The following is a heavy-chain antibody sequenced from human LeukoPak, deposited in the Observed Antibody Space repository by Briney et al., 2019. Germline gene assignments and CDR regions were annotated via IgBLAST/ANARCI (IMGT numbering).Heavy chain of an antibody. CDR2: ISVNNGNT. CDR1: GYTFTSYA. CDR3: ATISLSSGYPYYFDY. V-gene: IGHV1-18*01. J-gene: IGHJ4*02. D-gene: IGHD3-22*01. Sequence: ASVKVSCKASGYTFTSYAISWVRQAPGQGLEWMGWISVNNGNTNYAQKFQGRVTMTTDTSTSTAYMELRSLRSEDTAVYYCATISLSSGYPYYFDYCGQGTLVTVSS.